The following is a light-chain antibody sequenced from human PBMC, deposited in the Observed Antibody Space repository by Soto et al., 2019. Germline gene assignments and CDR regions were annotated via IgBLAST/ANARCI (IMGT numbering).Light chain of an antibody. CDR1: QTVSNN. Sequence: ETVMTQSPVTLSVSPGERVTLSCGASQTVSNNLAGYQQKPGQAPRLLIYGASSSATGVPARFSGSGSGTEFTLTISSLQSEDVAVYYCLQYNSWPLTFGGGTEVEIK. CDR2: GAS. CDR3: LQYNSWPLT. V-gene: IGKV3-15*01. J-gene: IGKJ4*01.